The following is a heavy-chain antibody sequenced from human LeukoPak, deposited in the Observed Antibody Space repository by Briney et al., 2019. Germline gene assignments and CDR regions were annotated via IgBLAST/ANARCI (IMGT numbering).Heavy chain of an antibody. CDR3: ARGEIQTNAKYSGSYRGGAFDI. D-gene: IGHD1-26*01. Sequence: RPSETLSLTCTVSGGSISSSNYYWGWIRQPPGKGLEWIGSIYYSGSTYYNPSLKSRVTISVDTSKNQFSLKLSSVTAADTAVYYCARGEIQTNAKYSGSYRGGAFDIWGQGTMVTVSS. V-gene: IGHV4-39*07. J-gene: IGHJ3*02. CDR2: IYYSGST. CDR1: GGSISSSNYY.